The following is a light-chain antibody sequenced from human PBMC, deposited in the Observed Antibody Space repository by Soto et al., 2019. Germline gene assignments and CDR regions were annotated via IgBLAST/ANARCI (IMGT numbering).Light chain of an antibody. CDR1: SSDVGGYNY. V-gene: IGLV2-14*03. CDR3: SSYTSTLSRHTA. CDR2: DVS. Sequence: QSVLTQPASVSGSPGQSITISCTGTSSDVGGYNYVSWYQHHPGKAPKLMIFDVSNRPSGVSNRFSGSKSGNTASLTISGLQPEDEADYYCSSYTSTLSRHTALGPWTKGTVV. J-gene: IGLJ1*01.